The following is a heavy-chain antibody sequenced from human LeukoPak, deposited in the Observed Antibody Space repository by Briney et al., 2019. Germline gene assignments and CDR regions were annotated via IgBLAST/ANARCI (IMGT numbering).Heavy chain of an antibody. CDR3: AKESYYDSSGYYYP. CDR1: GFTFSSYA. J-gene: IGHJ5*02. D-gene: IGHD3-22*01. V-gene: IGHV3-23*01. CDR2: ISGSGGST. Sequence: PGGPLRLSCAASGFTFSSYAMSWVRQAPGKWLEWVSAISGSGGSTYYADSVKGRFTISRDNSKNTLYLQMNSLRAEDTAVYYCAKESYYDSSGYYYPWGQGTLVTVSS.